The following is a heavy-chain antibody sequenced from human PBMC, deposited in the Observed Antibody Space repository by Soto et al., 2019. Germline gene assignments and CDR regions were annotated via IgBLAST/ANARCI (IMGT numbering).Heavy chain of an antibody. CDR3: ARVFSSGSGWMYYFDF. Sequence: QVELQESGPRLVKSSGTLSLTCAVSSGSISTGNWWSWVRQPPGKGLEWIGEIYYTGATNYNPSLKSRAPMTIDKSKDQFSLILTSATAADTAVYYCARVFSSGSGWMYYFDFWGQGILVSVSS. J-gene: IGHJ4*02. CDR2: IYYTGAT. CDR1: SGSISTGNW. V-gene: IGHV4-4*02. D-gene: IGHD6-25*01.